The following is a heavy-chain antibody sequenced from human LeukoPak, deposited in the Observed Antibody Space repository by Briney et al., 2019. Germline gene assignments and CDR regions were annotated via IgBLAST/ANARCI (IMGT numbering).Heavy chain of an antibody. D-gene: IGHD3-3*01. CDR2: ISSNGGST. CDR1: GFTFSSYA. Sequence: GGSLRLSCAASGFTFSSYAMHWVRQAPGKGLEYVSAISSNGGSTYYANSVKGRFTISRDNAKNSLYLQMNSLRAEDTAVYYCAREDPRNYDFWSGYGAFDIWGQGTMVTVSS. J-gene: IGHJ3*02. CDR3: AREDPRNYDFWSGYGAFDI. V-gene: IGHV3-64*01.